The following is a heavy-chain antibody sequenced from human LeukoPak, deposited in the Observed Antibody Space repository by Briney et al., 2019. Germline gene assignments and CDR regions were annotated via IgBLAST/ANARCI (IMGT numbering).Heavy chain of an antibody. J-gene: IGHJ5*02. D-gene: IGHD2-2*01. CDR1: GGSISSYY. Sequence: PSETLSLTCTVSGGSISSYYWSWIRQPPGKGLEWIGYIYYSGSTNYNPSLKSRVTISVDTSKNQFSLKLSSVTAADTAVYYCARVAHCSSTSCYSEFDPWGQGTLVTVSS. CDR2: IYYSGST. CDR3: ARVAHCSSTSCYSEFDP. V-gene: IGHV4-59*01.